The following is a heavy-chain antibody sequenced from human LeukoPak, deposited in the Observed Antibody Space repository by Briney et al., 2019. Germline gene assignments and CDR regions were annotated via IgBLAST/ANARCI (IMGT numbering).Heavy chain of an antibody. Sequence: WGSLRLSCAASGFTFSSYAMHWVRQAPGKGLEWVSGISYGGSSQYYADSVKGRFTISRDNSKNTLYLQMNTLRAEDTAVYYCASSGSYVTDTFDIWGPGTTVTVSS. CDR1: GFTFSSYA. V-gene: IGHV3-30-3*01. CDR3: ASSGSYVTDTFDI. CDR2: ISYGGSSQ. J-gene: IGHJ3*02. D-gene: IGHD1-26*01.